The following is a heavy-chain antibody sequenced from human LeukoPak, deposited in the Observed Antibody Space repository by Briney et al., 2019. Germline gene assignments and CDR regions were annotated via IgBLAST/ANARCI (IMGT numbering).Heavy chain of an antibody. Sequence: SETLSLTCTVSGGSISSYYWSWIRQPPGKGLEWIGYICYSGSTNYNPSLKSRVTISVDTSKNQFSLKLSSVTAADTAVYYCARHYYDSSGYLGYYFDYWGQGTLVTVSS. D-gene: IGHD3-22*01. CDR3: ARHYYDSSGYLGYYFDY. V-gene: IGHV4-59*08. CDR2: ICYSGST. CDR1: GGSISSYY. J-gene: IGHJ4*02.